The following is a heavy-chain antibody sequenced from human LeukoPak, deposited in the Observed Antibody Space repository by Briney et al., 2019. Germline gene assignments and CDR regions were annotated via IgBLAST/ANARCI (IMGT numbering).Heavy chain of an antibody. J-gene: IGHJ6*03. CDR3: ARGLNAVADAYVGYYYYYYYMDV. D-gene: IGHD6-19*01. Sequence: PSETLSLTCTVSGGSISSSSHYWGWIRQPPGKGLEWIGSIYYSGSTYYNPSLKSRVTISVDTSKNQFSLKLSSVTAADTAVYYCARGLNAVADAYVGYYYYYYYMDVWGKGTTVTVSS. V-gene: IGHV4-39*01. CDR1: GGSISSSSHY. CDR2: IYYSGST.